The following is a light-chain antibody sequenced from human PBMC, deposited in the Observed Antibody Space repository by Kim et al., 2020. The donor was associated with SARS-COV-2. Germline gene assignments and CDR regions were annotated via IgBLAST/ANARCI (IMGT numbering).Light chain of an antibody. J-gene: IGLJ1*01. CDR2: GKN. V-gene: IGLV3-19*01. Sequence: SSELTQDPAVSVALGQTVRITCQGDSLRSYYASWYQQRPGQAPLLVIYGKNNRPSGIPDRFSASNSGSTASLTITGAQAEDEADYYCNSRDSSANIWLFGTGTKVTV. CDR1: SLRSYY. CDR3: NSRDSSANIWL.